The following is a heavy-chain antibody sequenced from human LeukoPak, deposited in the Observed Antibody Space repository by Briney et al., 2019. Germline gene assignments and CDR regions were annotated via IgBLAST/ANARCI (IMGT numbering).Heavy chain of an antibody. CDR3: ARLKGPTYYDFWSGYCAFDI. CDR1: GGSFSGYY. V-gene: IGHV4-34*01. Sequence: PSETLSLTCAVYGGSFSGYYWSWVRQPPGKGLEWIGEINHSGSTNYNPSLKSRVTISVDTSKNQFSLKLSSVTAADTAVYYCARLKGPTYYDFWSGYCAFDIWGQGTMVTVSS. CDR2: INHSGST. J-gene: IGHJ3*02. D-gene: IGHD3-3*01.